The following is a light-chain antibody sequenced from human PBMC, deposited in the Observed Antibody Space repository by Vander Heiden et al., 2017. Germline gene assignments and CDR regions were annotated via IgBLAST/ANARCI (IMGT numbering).Light chain of an antibody. CDR1: QDISNY. Sequence: DIQMTQSPSSLSASVGDRVTITCQASQDISNYLNWYQQKPGKAPKLLIYDASNLEKGVPSRFSGSGSGTDFTFTISSLQPEDVATYYCQQDDNLPITFGGGTKVEIK. CDR3: QQDDNLPIT. CDR2: DAS. V-gene: IGKV1-33*01. J-gene: IGKJ4*01.